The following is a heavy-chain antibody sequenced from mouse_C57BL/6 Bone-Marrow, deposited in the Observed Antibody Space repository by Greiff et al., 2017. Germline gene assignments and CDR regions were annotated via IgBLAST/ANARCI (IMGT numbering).Heavy chain of an antibody. CDR3: ARGDTTVVAPYYFDY. Sequence: QVQLQQPGAELVMPGASVKLSCKASGYTFTSYWMHWVKQRPGQGLEWIGEIDPSDSYTNYNQKFKGKSTLTVDKSSSTAYMQLSSLTSEDSAVYYCARGDTTVVAPYYFDYWGQGTTLTVSS. D-gene: IGHD1-1*01. CDR2: IDPSDSYT. J-gene: IGHJ2*01. CDR1: GYTFTSYW. V-gene: IGHV1-69*01.